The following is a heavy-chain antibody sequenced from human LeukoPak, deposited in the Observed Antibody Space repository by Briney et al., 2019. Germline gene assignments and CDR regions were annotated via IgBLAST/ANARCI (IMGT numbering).Heavy chain of an antibody. CDR2: INHSGST. CDR3: ARGGVSGSDY. J-gene: IGHJ4*02. CDR1: GGSFSGYY. D-gene: IGHD2-15*01. V-gene: IGHV4-34*01. Sequence: SETLSLTCAVYGGSFSGYYWSWIRQPPGKGLEWIGEINHSGSTNYNPSLKSRVTISVDTSKNQFSLKLSSVTPADTAVYYCARGGVSGSDYWGQGTLVTVSS.